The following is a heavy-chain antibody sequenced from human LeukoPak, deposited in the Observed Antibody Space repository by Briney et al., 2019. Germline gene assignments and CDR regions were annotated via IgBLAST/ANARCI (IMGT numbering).Heavy chain of an antibody. V-gene: IGHV3-23*01. CDR1: GFTFSSYA. CDR2: ISGSGGST. D-gene: IGHD3-9*01. J-gene: IGHJ6*02. CDR3: AKGYYDILTGYPVPPYYYYGMDV. Sequence: GGSLRLSCAASGFTFSSYAMSWGRQAPGKGLEWVSAISGSGGSTYYADSVKGRFTISRDNSKNTLYLQMNSLRAEDTAVYYCAKGYYDILTGYPVPPYYYYGMDVWGQGTTVTVSS.